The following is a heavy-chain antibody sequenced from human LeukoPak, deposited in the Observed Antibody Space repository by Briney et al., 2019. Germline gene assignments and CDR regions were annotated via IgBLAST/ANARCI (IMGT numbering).Heavy chain of an antibody. CDR2: IYYSGST. V-gene: IGHV4-39*01. CDR1: GGSISSSSYY. CDR3: ARQRIAVAGTRKVFDY. J-gene: IGHJ4*02. D-gene: IGHD6-19*01. Sequence: SETLSLTCTVPGGSISSSSYYWGWIRQPPGKGLEWIGSIYYSGSTYYNPSLKSRVTISVDTSKNQFSLKLSSVTAADTAVYYCARQRIAVAGTRKVFDYWGQGTLVTVSS.